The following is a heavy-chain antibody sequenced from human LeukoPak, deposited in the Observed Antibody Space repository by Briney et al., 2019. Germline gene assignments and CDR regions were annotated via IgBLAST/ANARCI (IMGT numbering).Heavy chain of an antibody. CDR2: ISAYNGNT. D-gene: IGHD3-3*01. CDR3: ARTRTDFWSGYYSS. V-gene: IGHV1-18*01. J-gene: IGHJ5*02. CDR1: GYTFTSYG. Sequence: VASVKVSCKASGYTFTSYGISWVRPAPGQGLEWMGWISAYNGNTNYAQKLQGRVTMTTDTSTSTAYMELRSLRSDDTAVYYCARTRTDFWSGYYSSWGQGTLVTVSS.